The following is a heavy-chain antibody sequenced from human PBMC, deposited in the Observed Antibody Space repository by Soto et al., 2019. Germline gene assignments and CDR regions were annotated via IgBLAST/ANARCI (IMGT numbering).Heavy chain of an antibody. J-gene: IGHJ6*02. D-gene: IGHD6-19*01. Sequence: GGSLRLSCAASGFTLRMHRMSWGRRGPGKGLERVPSKKENRSEKYYENSENRRFTIYRDNAKNSLYLQMNSLRAEDTAVYYCAREGRLRAGSGMDLWGQGTPVTVSS. CDR3: AREGRLRAGSGMDL. V-gene: IGHV3-7*01. CDR2: KKENRSEK. CDR1: GFTLRMHR.